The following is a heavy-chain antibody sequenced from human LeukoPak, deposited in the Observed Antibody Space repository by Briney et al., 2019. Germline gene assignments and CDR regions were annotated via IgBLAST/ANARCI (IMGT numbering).Heavy chain of an antibody. V-gene: IGHV3-30-3*01. D-gene: IGHD6-19*01. CDR1: GFTFSSYA. J-gene: IGHJ4*02. CDR3: VKDLRWLGFDY. Sequence: GGSLRLSCAASGFTFSSYAMHWVRQAPGKGLEWVAVISYDGSNKYYADSVKGRFTISRDNTKNSLYLQMNSLRTEDTALYYCVKDLRWLGFDYWGQGTLVTVSS. CDR2: ISYDGSNK.